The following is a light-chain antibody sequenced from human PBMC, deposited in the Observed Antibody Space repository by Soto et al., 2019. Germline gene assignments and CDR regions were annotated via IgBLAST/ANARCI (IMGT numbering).Light chain of an antibody. Sequence: EIVLTQSPATLSSSPGERATLSCRASQSVSSYLAWYQQKPGQPPRLLIYDASYRATGIPARFSGSGSGTDFTLTITSLEPEDFAVYYCQQRSNWPRTFGKGTKVEIK. J-gene: IGKJ1*01. V-gene: IGKV3-11*01. CDR3: QQRSNWPRT. CDR1: QSVSSY. CDR2: DAS.